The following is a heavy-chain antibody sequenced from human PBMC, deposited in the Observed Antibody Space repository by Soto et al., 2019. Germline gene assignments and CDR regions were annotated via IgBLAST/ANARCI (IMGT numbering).Heavy chain of an antibody. CDR3: ARDLGEQHRVQLKLNWFDP. CDR2: IIPILGIA. Sequence: QVQLVQSGAEVKKPGSSVKVSCKASGGTFSSYTISWVRQAPGQGLEWMGRIIPILGIANYAQKFQGRVTITAAKSTSPAYRELSSLSSDDTAVYYCARDLGEQHRVQLKLNWFDPWGQGTLVTVSS. CDR1: GGTFSSYT. V-gene: IGHV1-69*08. D-gene: IGHD3-16*01. J-gene: IGHJ5*02.